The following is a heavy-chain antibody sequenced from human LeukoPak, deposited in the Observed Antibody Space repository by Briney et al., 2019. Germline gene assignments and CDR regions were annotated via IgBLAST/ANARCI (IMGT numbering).Heavy chain of an antibody. CDR2: IYYTGNS. CDR1: DGSISSYY. V-gene: IGHV4-59*01. J-gene: IGHJ4*02. D-gene: IGHD6-6*01. Sequence: PSETLSLTCTVSDGSISSYYWSWIRQPPGKGLEWIGYIYYTGNSNYNPSLKSRVTMSLDTSKNQFSLTLRSVTAADTAVYYCAREGIYSSSSYFDYWGQGTLLIVSS. CDR3: AREGIYSSSSYFDY.